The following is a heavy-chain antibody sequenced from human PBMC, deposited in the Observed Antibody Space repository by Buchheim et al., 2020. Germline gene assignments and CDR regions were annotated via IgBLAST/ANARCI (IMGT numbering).Heavy chain of an antibody. CDR3: AREDGGNSLQGVDY. CDR1: GFTFSSYG. V-gene: IGHV3-33*01. D-gene: IGHD4-23*01. Sequence: QVQLVESGGGVVQPGRSLRLSCAASGFTFSSYGMHWVRQAPGKGLEWVAVIWYDGSNKYYADSVKGRFTISRDNSKNTLYLQMNSLRAEDTAVYYCAREDGGNSLQGVDYWGQGTL. CDR2: IWYDGSNK. J-gene: IGHJ4*02.